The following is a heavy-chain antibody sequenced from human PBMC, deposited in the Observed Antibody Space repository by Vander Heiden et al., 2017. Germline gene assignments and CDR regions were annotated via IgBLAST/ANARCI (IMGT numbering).Heavy chain of an antibody. J-gene: IGHJ4*02. CDR2: ISYDGTIK. D-gene: IGHD1-7*01. Sequence: QVQLVESGGGVVQPGRSLRLSCPASGFSFATYAMHWVRQAPGKGLEWVAVISYDGTIKYYTDSVKGRFTISRDNSKNTLYLQMDSLRAEDTAVYYCPRGGIWNYAEYLAYWVQGTLVIVSS. V-gene: IGHV3-30-3*01. CDR1: GFSFATYA. CDR3: PRGGIWNYAEYLAY.